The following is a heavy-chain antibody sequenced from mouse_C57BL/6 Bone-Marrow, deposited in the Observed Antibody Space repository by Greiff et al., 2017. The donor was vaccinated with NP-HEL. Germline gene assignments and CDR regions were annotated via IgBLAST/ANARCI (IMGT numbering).Heavy chain of an antibody. V-gene: IGHV1-50*01. CDR1: GYTFTSYW. J-gene: IGHJ4*01. D-gene: IGHD1-1*01. CDR2: IDPSDSYT. Sequence: VQLQQPGAELVKPGASVKLSCKASGYTFTSYWMQWVKQRPGQGLEWIGEIDPSDSYTNYNQKFKGKATLTVDTSSSTAYMQLSSLTSEDSAVYYCARLGYYGSAMDYWGQGTSVTVSS. CDR3: ARLGYYGSAMDY.